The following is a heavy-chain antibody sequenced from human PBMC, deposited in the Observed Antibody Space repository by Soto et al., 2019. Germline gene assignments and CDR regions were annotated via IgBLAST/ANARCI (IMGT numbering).Heavy chain of an antibody. J-gene: IGHJ4*02. V-gene: IGHV4-39*01. CDR1: GGSISSSNSY. D-gene: IGHD1-26*01. Sequence: QLQLQESGPGLVKPSETLSLTCTVSGGSISSSNSYWGWIRQPPGKGLEWIGSIYYSGSTYYNPSRKSRVSISVDTSKNQFSLKLSSVTAADTAVYYCARRGFMGATTIDYWGQGTLVTVSS. CDR2: IYYSGST. CDR3: ARRGFMGATTIDY.